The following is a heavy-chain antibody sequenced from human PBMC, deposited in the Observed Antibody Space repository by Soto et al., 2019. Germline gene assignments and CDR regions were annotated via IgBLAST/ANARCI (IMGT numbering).Heavy chain of an antibody. D-gene: IGHD1-7*01. Sequence: SETLSLTCSVSGGSINSSSYFWGWVRQPPGKGLEGIGSIYYSGSTYYNPSLRSRVTISVDTSKNQFSLKLSSVTAADTAVYYCARDISYNWNYGDAFDIWGQGTMVT. CDR2: IYYSGST. V-gene: IGHV4-39*07. CDR3: ARDISYNWNYGDAFDI. J-gene: IGHJ3*02. CDR1: GGSINSSSYF.